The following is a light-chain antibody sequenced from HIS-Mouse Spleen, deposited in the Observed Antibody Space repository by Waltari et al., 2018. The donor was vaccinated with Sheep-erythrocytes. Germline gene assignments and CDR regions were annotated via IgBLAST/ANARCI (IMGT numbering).Light chain of an antibody. V-gene: IGLV3-21*02. CDR2: DDS. CDR1: NIGSKS. CDR3: QVWDSSSDPVV. Sequence: SYVLTQPPSVSVAPGQTARITCGGNNIGSKSVHWYQQKPGQAPVLVVYDDSDRPSGSPERFSGPNSGNTATLTISRVEAGDEADYYCQVWDSSSDPVVFGGGTKLTVL. J-gene: IGLJ2*01.